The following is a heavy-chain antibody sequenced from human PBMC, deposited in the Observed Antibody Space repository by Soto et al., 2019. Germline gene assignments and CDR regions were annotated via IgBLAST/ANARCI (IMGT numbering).Heavy chain of an antibody. Sequence: QIQLVQSGAEVKKSGTSVKVSCNASGYTFTSYGVSWVRQAPGQGLEWIGWISAYDGDTIFAQSLQDRLTMTTDSSTSTAYMELRSLRSDDTAVYYCARSRPFASGWEPSDYWGQGTLVTVSS. V-gene: IGHV1-18*01. CDR3: ARSRPFASGWEPSDY. CDR2: ISAYDGDT. D-gene: IGHD6-25*01. J-gene: IGHJ4*02. CDR1: GYTFTSYG.